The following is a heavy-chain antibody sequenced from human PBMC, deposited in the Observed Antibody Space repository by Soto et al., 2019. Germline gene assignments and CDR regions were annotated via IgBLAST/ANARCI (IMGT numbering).Heavy chain of an antibody. J-gene: IGHJ4*02. CDR3: CIAAAGKNFDY. V-gene: IGHV3-33*01. Sequence: GGSLRLSCAASGFTFSSYGMHWVRQAPGKGLEWVAVIWYDGSNKYYADSVKGRFTISRDNSKNTLYLQMNSLRAEVTAVYYCCIAAAGKNFDYWGQGTLVTVSS. D-gene: IGHD6-13*01. CDR1: GFTFSSYG. CDR2: IWYDGSNK.